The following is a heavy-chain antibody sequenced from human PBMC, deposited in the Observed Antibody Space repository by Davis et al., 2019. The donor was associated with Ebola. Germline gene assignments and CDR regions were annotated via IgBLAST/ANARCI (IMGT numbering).Heavy chain of an antibody. CDR2: ISWNSGSI. J-gene: IGHJ4*02. D-gene: IGHD5-18*01. Sequence: SLKISCAASGFTFDDYAMHWVRQAPGKGLEWVSGISWNSGSIGYADSVRGRFTISRDNAKNSLYLQMNSLRAEDTAVYYCARGRYSYGSGFDYWGQGTLVTVSS. V-gene: IGHV3-9*01. CDR3: ARGRYSYGSGFDY. CDR1: GFTFDDYA.